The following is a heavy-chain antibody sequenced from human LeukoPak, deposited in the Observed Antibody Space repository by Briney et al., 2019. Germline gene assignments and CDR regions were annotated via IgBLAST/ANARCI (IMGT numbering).Heavy chain of an antibody. Sequence: PSETLSLTCTVSGGSISSYYWNWIRQPPGEGLEWIGYFHYSGSTNYNPSLKSRVTISVDTSKNQFSLKLSSVTAADTAVYYCARDIVVVKTGLRFDPWGQGTLVTVSS. CDR3: ARDIVVVKTGLRFDP. CDR1: GGSISSYY. V-gene: IGHV4-59*01. CDR2: FHYSGST. J-gene: IGHJ5*02. D-gene: IGHD2-15*01.